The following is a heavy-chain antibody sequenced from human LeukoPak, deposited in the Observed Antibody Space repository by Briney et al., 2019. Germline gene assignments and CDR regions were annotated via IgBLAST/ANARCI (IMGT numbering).Heavy chain of an antibody. CDR2: VNHSGST. D-gene: IGHD4-17*01. CDR1: GGSFSGYY. V-gene: IGHV4-34*01. Sequence: SETLSLTCAVYGGSFSGYYWSWIRQPPGKGLEWIGEVNHSGSTNYNPSLKSRVTISVDTSKNQFPLKLSSVTAADTAVYYYARDSNTVTDVFYYYYGMDVWGQGTTVTVSS. CDR3: ARDSNTVTDVFYYYYGMDV. J-gene: IGHJ6*02.